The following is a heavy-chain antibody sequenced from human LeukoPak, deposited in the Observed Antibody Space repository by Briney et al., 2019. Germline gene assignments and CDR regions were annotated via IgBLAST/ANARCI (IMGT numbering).Heavy chain of an antibody. V-gene: IGHV4-39*07. D-gene: IGHD3-10*01. Sequence: PSQTLSLTCTVSGRSISSSSYYWGWIRQPPGKGLEWIGNIYYSGGTYYSPSLKSRVTISVDTSKNQFSLKLSSVTAADTAVYYCARARGMVRGVIRPGPYYYMDVWGIGTTVTISS. CDR1: GRSISSSSYY. CDR2: IYYSGGT. J-gene: IGHJ6*03. CDR3: ARARGMVRGVIRPGPYYYMDV.